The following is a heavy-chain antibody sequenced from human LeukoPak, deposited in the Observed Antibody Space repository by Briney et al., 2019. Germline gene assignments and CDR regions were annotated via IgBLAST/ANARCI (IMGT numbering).Heavy chain of an antibody. CDR2: INPNSGGT. CDR3: ARPLVGATRWGAFDI. CDR1: GYTFTGYY. J-gene: IGHJ3*02. Sequence: ASVKVSCKASGYTFTGYYMHWVRQAPGQGLEWMGWINPNSGGTNYAQKFQGRVTMTRDTSISTAYMELSRLRSDDTAVYYCARPLVGATRWGAFDIWGQGTTVTVSS. V-gene: IGHV1-2*02. D-gene: IGHD1-26*01.